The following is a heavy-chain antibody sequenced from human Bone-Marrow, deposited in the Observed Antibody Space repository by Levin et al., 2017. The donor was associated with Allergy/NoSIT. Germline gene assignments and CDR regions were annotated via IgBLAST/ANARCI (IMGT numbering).Heavy chain of an antibody. Sequence: GGSLRLSCTTFGFSFGDHAISWVRQAPGKGLEWVGFIRRKGYGGTTEFAASVKGRFSISRADSTGIAYLQMNSLKTEDTAVYDSTRGARLEWVRSGMDGWGRGTTVTVS. V-gene: IGHV3-49*04. CDR1: GFSFGDHA. J-gene: IGHJ6*02. CDR2: IRRKGYGGTT. D-gene: IGHD3-3*01. CDR3: TRGARLEWVRSGMDG.